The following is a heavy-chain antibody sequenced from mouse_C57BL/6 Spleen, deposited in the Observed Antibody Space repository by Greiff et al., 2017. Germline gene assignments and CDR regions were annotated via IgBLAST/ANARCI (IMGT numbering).Heavy chain of an antibody. J-gene: IGHJ2*01. CDR2: IYPGSGNT. V-gene: IGHV1-66*01. CDR3: AKESITTVVATD. Sequence: VHVKQSGPELVKPGASVKISCKASGYRFTSYYIHWVKQRPGQGLEWIGWIYPGSGNTKYNEKFKGKATLTADTSSSTAYMQLSSLTSEDSAVYYCAKESITTVVATDWGQGTTLTVSS. CDR1: GYRFTSYY. D-gene: IGHD1-1*01.